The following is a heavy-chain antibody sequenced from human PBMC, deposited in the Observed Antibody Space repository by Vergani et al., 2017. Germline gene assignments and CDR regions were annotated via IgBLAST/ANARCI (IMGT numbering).Heavy chain of an antibody. CDR2: ISGSGGST. V-gene: IGHV3-23*01. J-gene: IGHJ6*02. D-gene: IGHD5-12*01. Sequence: EVQLLESGGDLVQPGGSLRLSCAASGLTFNHYAMNWVRQAPGKGLEWVSGISGSGGSTYYAGSVKGRFTISRDSSKNTLYLQKNSLSAGDTTVYYCAKANPVNCGYDYHYFYRAFDVWGQGTTVTVSS. CDR1: GLTFNHYA. CDR3: AKANPVNCGYDYHYFYRAFDV.